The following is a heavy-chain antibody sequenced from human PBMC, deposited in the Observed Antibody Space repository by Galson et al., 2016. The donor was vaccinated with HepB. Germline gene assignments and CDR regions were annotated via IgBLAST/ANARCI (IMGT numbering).Heavy chain of an antibody. CDR2: ISARNGLA. CDR3: ARAVAGRGY. V-gene: IGHV1-18*01. Sequence: QSGAEVKKPGESLKTSCKASGYTFSIFGVTWLRQAPGQGLEWMGWISARNGLAHYAQKFQDRLTMTRNTSTSTAYMELTSLTSQDTAVYYCARAVAGRGYWGQGTLVTVSS. J-gene: IGHJ4*02. CDR1: GYTFSIFG. D-gene: IGHD6-19*01.